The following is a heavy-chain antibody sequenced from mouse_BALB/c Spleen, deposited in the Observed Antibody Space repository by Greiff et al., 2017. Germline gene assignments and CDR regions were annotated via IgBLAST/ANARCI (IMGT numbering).Heavy chain of an antibody. Sequence: VESGGGLVKPGGSLKLSCAASGFTFSDYYMYWVRQTPEKRLEWVATISDGGSYTYYPDSVKGRFTISRDNAKNNLYLQMSSLKSEDTAMYYCARGDCGSSYWYFDVWGAGTTVTVSS. V-gene: IGHV5-4*02. D-gene: IGHD1-1*01. CDR2: ISDGGSYT. CDR3: ARGDCGSSYWYFDV. J-gene: IGHJ1*01. CDR1: GFTFSDYY.